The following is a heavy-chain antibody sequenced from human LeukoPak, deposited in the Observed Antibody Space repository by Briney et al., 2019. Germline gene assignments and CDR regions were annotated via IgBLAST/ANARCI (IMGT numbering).Heavy chain of an antibody. CDR2: ISGSGGST. V-gene: IGHV3-23*01. D-gene: IGHD3-9*01. CDR3: AKDGGRYFDWFAIDY. CDR1: GFTFSSYA. J-gene: IGHJ4*02. Sequence: PGGSLRLSCVVSGFTFSSYAMSWVRQAPGKGLEWVSGISGSGGSTYYADSVKGRFTISRDNSKNTLYLQMNSLRAEDTAVYYCAKDGGRYFDWFAIDYWGQGTLVTVSS.